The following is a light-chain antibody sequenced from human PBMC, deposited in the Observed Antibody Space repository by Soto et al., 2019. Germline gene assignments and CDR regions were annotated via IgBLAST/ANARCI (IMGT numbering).Light chain of an antibody. CDR2: DAS. V-gene: IGKV3-11*01. CDR3: QQRSNSPPT. CDR1: QSVSSY. J-gene: IGKJ4*01. Sequence: EIVLTQSPATLSLSPGERATLSCRASQSVSSYLAWYQQKPGQAPRLLIYDASNRATGIPARFSGSGSGTDFTLTNISLEPEDFAVDYCQQRSNSPPTFGGGTKVEIK.